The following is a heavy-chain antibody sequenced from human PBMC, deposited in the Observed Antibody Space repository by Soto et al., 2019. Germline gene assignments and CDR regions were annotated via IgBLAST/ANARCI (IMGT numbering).Heavy chain of an antibody. D-gene: IGHD4-17*01. J-gene: IGHJ4*02. Sequence: QVHLQESGPGLVKPSETLSLTCTDSGGSISSYYWSWIRQPPGKGLEWIGCISSTGNTNYNPSLTSRVTISVDTPKTQFSLNLSSVTAAGTAVYHCARHYGDSYWGQLILVIVSS. V-gene: IGHV4-59*08. CDR1: GGSISSYY. CDR2: ISSTGNT. CDR3: ARHYGDSY.